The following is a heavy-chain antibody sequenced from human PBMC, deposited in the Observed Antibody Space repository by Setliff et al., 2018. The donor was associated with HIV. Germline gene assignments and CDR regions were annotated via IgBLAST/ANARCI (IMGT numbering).Heavy chain of an antibody. CDR1: GYTLTELS. J-gene: IGHJ3*02. V-gene: IGHV1-24*01. D-gene: IGHD3-3*01. CDR2: FDPEDGET. Sequence: ASVKVSCKVSGYTLTELSMHWVRQAPGKGLEWMGGFDPEDGETIYAQKFQGRVTMTEDTSTDTAYMELSSLRSEDTAGYYCATARLLESYPINAFDIWGQGTMVTVSS. CDR3: ATARLLESYPINAFDI.